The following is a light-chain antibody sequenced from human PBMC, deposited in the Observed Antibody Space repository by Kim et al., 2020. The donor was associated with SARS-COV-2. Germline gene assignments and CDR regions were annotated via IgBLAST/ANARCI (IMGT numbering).Light chain of an antibody. V-gene: IGKV1-5*03. J-gene: IGKJ4*01. Sequence: GSEGDRLTITCRASQRIGSALAWYQQKPGKAPKFLIYKASTLESGVPSRFSGSGSGTEFTLTISSLQPDDFATYYCQQYDSYPLTFGGGTKVDIK. CDR3: QQYDSYPLT. CDR1: QRIGSA. CDR2: KAS.